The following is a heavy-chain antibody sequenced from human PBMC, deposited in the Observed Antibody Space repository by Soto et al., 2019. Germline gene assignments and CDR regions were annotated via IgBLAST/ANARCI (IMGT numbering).Heavy chain of an antibody. D-gene: IGHD5-12*01. V-gene: IGHV1-69*01. Sequence: QVQLVQSGSEMKKPGSSVKLTCEASGGTFRGYGFSWLRQAPGQGLEWIGGFIPKFGTANYAPKFQGRVSISADEGTGTAAVALSRLRPADTAVYFCARGAVSGFDHWDFDLWGRGTMVTVSS. CDR1: GGTFRGYG. J-gene: IGHJ2*01. CDR3: ARGAVSGFDHWDFDL. CDR2: FIPKFGTA.